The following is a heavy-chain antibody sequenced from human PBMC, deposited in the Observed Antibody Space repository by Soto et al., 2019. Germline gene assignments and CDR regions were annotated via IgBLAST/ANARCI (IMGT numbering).Heavy chain of an antibody. CDR1: GFSISSDDYY. Sequence: PSETLSLTCTVSGFSISSDDYYWIWIRQPPGKGLEWIGYIYYSGSTNYNPSLKSRVTISVDTSKNQFSLKLSSVTAADTAVYYCARRYGGTFDYWGQGTLVTVSS. CDR2: IYYSGST. D-gene: IGHD2-15*01. V-gene: IGHV4-30-4*01. J-gene: IGHJ4*02. CDR3: ARRYGGTFDY.